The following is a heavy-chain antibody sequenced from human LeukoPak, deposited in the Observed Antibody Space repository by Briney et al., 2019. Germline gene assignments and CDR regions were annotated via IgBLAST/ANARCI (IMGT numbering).Heavy chain of an antibody. CDR1: GGSISSYY. J-gene: IGHJ4*02. D-gene: IGHD1-26*01. CDR2: VYYRGSA. CDR3: ARIVGTDYFDY. V-gene: IGHV4-59*12. Sequence: PSETLSLTCTVSGGSISSYYWSWIRQPPGKGLEWIGNVYYRGSAYYNPSLKSRVTISIDTSKNQFSLKLSSLTAADTAVYYCARIVGTDYFDYWGQGILVTVSS.